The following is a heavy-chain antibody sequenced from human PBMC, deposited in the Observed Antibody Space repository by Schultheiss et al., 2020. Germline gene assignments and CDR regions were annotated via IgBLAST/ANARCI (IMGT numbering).Heavy chain of an antibody. V-gene: IGHV3-33*05. CDR3: ARPRDYGDYYYYGMDV. Sequence: GESLKISCAASGFTFSSYGMHWVRQAPGKGLEWVAVISYDGSNKYYADSVKGRFTISRDNSKNTLYLQMNSLRAEDTAVYYCARPRDYGDYYYYGMDVWGQGTTVTVSS. CDR1: GFTFSSYG. J-gene: IGHJ6*02. CDR2: ISYDGSNK. D-gene: IGHD4-17*01.